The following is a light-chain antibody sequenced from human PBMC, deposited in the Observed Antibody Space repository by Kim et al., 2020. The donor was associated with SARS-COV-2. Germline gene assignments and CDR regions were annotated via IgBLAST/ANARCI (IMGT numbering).Light chain of an antibody. J-gene: IGKJ2*01. V-gene: IGKV3-20*01. CDR1: QSVSSNY. CDR3: QQYSSSPYT. Sequence: LSPGESATLSCRASQSVSSNYLAWYQGKPGQAPRLLIVGATSRATGIPDRFSGSGSGTDFTLTISRLEPEDFAVYYCQQYSSSPYTFGQGTKLEI. CDR2: GAT.